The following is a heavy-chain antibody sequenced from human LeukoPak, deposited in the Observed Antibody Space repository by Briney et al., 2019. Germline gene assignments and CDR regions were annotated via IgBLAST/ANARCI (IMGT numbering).Heavy chain of an antibody. CDR1: GSSIRDNYY. Sequence: PSETLSLTCTIIGSSIRDNYYWGWIRRPPGKGLEWIGSVFYSGSTYYNSSLKSRVILSVDTSNNIFSLKLRSVTAADTAVYYCARHNYYHFWSTLNWFDPWGQGALVTVSS. V-gene: IGHV4-38-2*02. CDR3: ARHNYYHFWSTLNWFDP. D-gene: IGHD3-3*01. J-gene: IGHJ5*02. CDR2: VFYSGST.